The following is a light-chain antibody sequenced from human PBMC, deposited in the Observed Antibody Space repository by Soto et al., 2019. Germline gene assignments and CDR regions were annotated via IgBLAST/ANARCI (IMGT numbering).Light chain of an antibody. V-gene: IGLV2-23*01. J-gene: IGLJ1*01. CDR1: SSDVGSYNL. CDR3: CSYAGSSTYV. CDR2: DGS. Sequence: QSALTQPASVSGSPGQSITISCTGTSSDVGSYNLVSWYQQHPGNAPKPMIYDGSKRTSGVSNRFSGSKSGNTAALKSSGLQAEDESDYYCCSYAGSSTYVFGTGTKVTVL.